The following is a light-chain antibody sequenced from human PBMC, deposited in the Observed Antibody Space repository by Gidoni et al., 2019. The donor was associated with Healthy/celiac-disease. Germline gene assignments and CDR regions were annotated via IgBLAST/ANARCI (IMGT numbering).Light chain of an antibody. CDR3: QQSYSTPRS. CDR1: QSISSY. Sequence: DIQMTQSPSSLSASVGDRVTITCRASQSISSYLNWYQQKPGKAPKLLIYAASSLQSGVPSSFSGSGSGTDFTLTISSLQPEDFATYYCQQSYSTPRSFGQXTKLEIK. V-gene: IGKV1-39*01. J-gene: IGKJ2*03. CDR2: AAS.